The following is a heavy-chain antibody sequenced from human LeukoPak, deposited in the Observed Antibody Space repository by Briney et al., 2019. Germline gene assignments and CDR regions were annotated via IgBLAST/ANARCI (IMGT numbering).Heavy chain of an antibody. CDR2: ISYSSSYI. J-gene: IGHJ4*02. Sequence: PGGSLRLSCAASGFTFSNYNMNWVRQAPGKGLEWVSSISYSSSYIYYADSVKGRFTISRDNAKNSLYLQMNSLRAEDTAVYYCARIAVTYTFDYWGQGTLVTVSS. CDR1: GFTFSNYN. CDR3: ARIAVTYTFDY. V-gene: IGHV3-21*01. D-gene: IGHD4-17*01.